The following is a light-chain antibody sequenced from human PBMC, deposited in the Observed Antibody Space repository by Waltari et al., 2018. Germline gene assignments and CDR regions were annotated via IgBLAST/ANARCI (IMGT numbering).Light chain of an antibody. J-gene: IGLJ3*02. CDR3: SSDISSSTLEV. CDR2: DAQ. Sequence: QNPGKAPKFISLDAQKRPSGVSKLFSCSKSGNTASLAISGLRAEDAADYYCSSDISSSTLEVFGGGTSLTVL. V-gene: IGLV2-14*03.